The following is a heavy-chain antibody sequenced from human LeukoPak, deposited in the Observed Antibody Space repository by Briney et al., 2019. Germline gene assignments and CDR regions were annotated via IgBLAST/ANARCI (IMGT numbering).Heavy chain of an antibody. CDR2: IIPIFGTP. CDR1: GGTFSRYA. D-gene: IGHD1-1*01. CDR3: ARDRGWNDVFYAFDI. Sequence: ASVKVSCKASGGTFSRYAIKWVRQAPGQGLEGMGRIIPIFGTPNYEQKFQGRVTITTDESTNTAYMELSSLRSEDTAVYYCARDRGWNDVFYAFDIWGQGTMVTVSS. V-gene: IGHV1-69*05. J-gene: IGHJ3*02.